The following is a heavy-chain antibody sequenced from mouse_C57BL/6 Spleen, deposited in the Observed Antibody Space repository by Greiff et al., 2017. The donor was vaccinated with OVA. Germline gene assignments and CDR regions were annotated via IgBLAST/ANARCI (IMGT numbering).Heavy chain of an antibody. J-gene: IGHJ3*01. V-gene: IGHV5-16*01. CDR1: GFTFSDYY. Sequence: EVKLMESEGGLVQPGSSMKLSCTASGFTFSDYYMAWVRQVPEKGLEWVANINYDGSSTYYLDSLKSRFIISRDNAKNILYLQMSSLKSEDTATYYCARHYYGSSYEFAYWGQGTLVTVSA. D-gene: IGHD1-1*01. CDR2: INYDGSST. CDR3: ARHYYGSSYEFAY.